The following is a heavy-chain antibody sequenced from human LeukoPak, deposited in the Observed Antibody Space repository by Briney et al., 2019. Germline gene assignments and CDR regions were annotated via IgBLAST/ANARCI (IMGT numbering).Heavy chain of an antibody. V-gene: IGHV4-59*01. Sequence: PSETLSLTCTVSGGSISSYYWSWIRQPPGKGLEWIGYIYYSGSTNYNPSLKSRVTISVDTSKNQFSLKLSSVTAADTAVYYCARKYVYSSGWYYDAFDIWGHGTMVTVSS. CDR3: ARKYVYSSGWYYDAFDI. CDR1: GGSISSYY. CDR2: IYYSGST. J-gene: IGHJ3*02. D-gene: IGHD6-19*01.